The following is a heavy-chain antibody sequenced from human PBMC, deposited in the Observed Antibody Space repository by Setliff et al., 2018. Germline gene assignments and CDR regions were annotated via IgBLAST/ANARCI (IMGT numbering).Heavy chain of an antibody. J-gene: IGHJ4*02. CDR3: ARGGCSATSCLDY. D-gene: IGHD2-2*01. CDR2: IDQDAIDK. V-gene: IGHV3-7*01. CDR1: GFTFSAYW. Sequence: GGSLRLSCTASGFTFSAYWMSWVRQAPGKGLEWVANIDQDAIDKYYVGSVKGRFTISRDNAKNTLYLQMNSLRAEDTAVYYCARGGCSATSCLDYWGQGILVTVS.